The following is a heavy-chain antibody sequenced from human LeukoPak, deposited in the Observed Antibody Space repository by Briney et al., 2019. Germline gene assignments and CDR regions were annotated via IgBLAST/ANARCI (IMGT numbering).Heavy chain of an antibody. CDR3: ARESVYYDSSGYNDVFDI. J-gene: IGHJ3*02. CDR1: GYSISSGYY. V-gene: IGHV4-38-2*02. D-gene: IGHD3-22*01. CDR2: IYPSGST. Sequence: SETLSLTCTVSGYSISSGYYWGWIRQPPGKGLEWIGRIYPSGSTNYNPSLKSRVTMSVDTSNNQFSLKLSSVTAADMAVYYCARESVYYDSSGYNDVFDIWGXXTMXTVS.